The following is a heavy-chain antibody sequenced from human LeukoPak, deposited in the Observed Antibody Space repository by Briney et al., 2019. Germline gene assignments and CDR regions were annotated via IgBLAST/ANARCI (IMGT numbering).Heavy chain of an antibody. V-gene: IGHV4-34*01. CDR1: GGSFSGYY. CDR2: INHSGST. CDR3: ASRDLNTAMVRGNFDY. Sequence: PSETLSLTCAVYGGSFSGYYWSWIRQPPGKGLEWIGEINHSGSTNYNPSLKSRVTISVDTSKNQFSLKLSSVTAADTAVYYCASRDLNTAMVRGNFDYWGQGTLVTVSS. D-gene: IGHD3-10*01. J-gene: IGHJ4*02.